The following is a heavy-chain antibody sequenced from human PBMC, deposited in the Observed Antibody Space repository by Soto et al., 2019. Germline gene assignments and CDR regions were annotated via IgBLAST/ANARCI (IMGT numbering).Heavy chain of an antibody. CDR3: AGGIAARPLGY. CDR1: GGSISSGGYS. J-gene: IGHJ4*02. CDR2: IYHSGST. V-gene: IGHV4-30-2*01. D-gene: IGHD6-6*01. Sequence: QLQLQESGSGLVKPSQTLSLTCAVSGGSISSGGYSWSWIRQPPGKGLEWIGYIYHSGSTYYNPSLKSLVTISVARSKNQFSLRLSSVTAADTAVYYCAGGIAARPLGYWGQGTLVTVSS.